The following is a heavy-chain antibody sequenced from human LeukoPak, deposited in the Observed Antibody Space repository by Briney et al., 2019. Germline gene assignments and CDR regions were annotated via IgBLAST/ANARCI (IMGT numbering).Heavy chain of an antibody. CDR3: AKDPKYSSSPYFDY. CDR1: GFTFSSYG. Sequence: GGSLRLSCAASGFTFSSYGMHWVRQAPGKGLEWVAVIWYGGSNKYYADSVKGRFTISRDNSKNTLYLQKNSLRAEDTAVYYCAKDPKYSSSPYFDYWGQGTLVTVSS. CDR2: IWYGGSNK. V-gene: IGHV3-30*02. J-gene: IGHJ4*02. D-gene: IGHD6-6*01.